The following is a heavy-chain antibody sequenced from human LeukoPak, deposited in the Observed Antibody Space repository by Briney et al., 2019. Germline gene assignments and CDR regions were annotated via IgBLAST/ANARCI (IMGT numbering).Heavy chain of an antibody. CDR1: GGSISSYY. D-gene: IGHD6-19*01. J-gene: IGHJ4*02. V-gene: IGHV4-59*01. Sequence: SETLSLTCTVSGGSISSYYWSWIRQPPGKGLEWIGYIYYGGSTNYNPSLKSRVTISVDTSKNQFSLKLSSVTAADTAVYYCARGGQWLPVDYWGQGTLVTVSS. CDR3: ARGGQWLPVDY. CDR2: IYYGGST.